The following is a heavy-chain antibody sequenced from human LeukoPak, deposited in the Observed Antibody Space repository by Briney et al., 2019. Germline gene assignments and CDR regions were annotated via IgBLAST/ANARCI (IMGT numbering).Heavy chain of an antibody. CDR3: VSVGQWLRVVDY. D-gene: IGHD5-12*01. Sequence: PSETLSLTHSVSGGSHRRYYLRWLRQPPGKGLEWIGYIYYSGSTNYNPSLKSRVTISVDTSKNQLSLKLSSVTAADTVVYYCVSVGQWLRVVDYWGQGTLVTVSS. CDR2: IYYSGST. V-gene: IGHV4-59*08. J-gene: IGHJ4*02. CDR1: GGSHRRYY.